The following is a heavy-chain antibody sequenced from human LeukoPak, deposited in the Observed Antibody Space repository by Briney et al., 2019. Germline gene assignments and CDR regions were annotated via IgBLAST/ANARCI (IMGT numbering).Heavy chain of an antibody. CDR2: IWYDGSNK. V-gene: IGHV3-33*01. D-gene: IGHD1-26*01. CDR1: GFTFSSYG. Sequence: GRSLRLSCAASGFTFSSYGMHWVRQAPRKGLEWVADIWYDGSNKYYADSVKGRFTISRDNSKNTLYLQMNSLRAEDTAVYYCARDGVGAVRSDAFDIWGQGTMVTVSS. J-gene: IGHJ3*02. CDR3: ARDGVGAVRSDAFDI.